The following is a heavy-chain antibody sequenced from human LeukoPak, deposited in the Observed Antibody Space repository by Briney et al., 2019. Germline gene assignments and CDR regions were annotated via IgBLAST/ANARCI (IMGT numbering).Heavy chain of an antibody. CDR2: ISSSSSYI. Sequence: GGSLRLSCAASGFTFSSYSMNWVRQAPGKGLEWVSSISSSSSYICYADSVKGRFTISRDNAKNSLYLQMNSLRAEDTAVYYCAAMGSYDAFDIWGQGTMVTVSS. CDR1: GFTFSSYS. V-gene: IGHV3-21*01. CDR3: AAMGSYDAFDI. D-gene: IGHD1-26*01. J-gene: IGHJ3*02.